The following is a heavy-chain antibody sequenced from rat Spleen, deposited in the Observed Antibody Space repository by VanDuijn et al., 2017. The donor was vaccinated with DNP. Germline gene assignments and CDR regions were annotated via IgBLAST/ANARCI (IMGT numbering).Heavy chain of an antibody. J-gene: IGHJ2*01. Sequence: QVQLKESGPGLVKPSLTLSLTCTVSGFSLSSYGVIWVRQPPGKGLEWMGVIWDDGSTAYNSALKSRLTINRDTSKSQLFLKMSSLQTEDTATYYCARDLRRVDYWGQGVMVTVSS. D-gene: IGHD1-11*01. CDR1: GFSLSSYG. CDR3: ARDLRRVDY. CDR2: IWDDGST. V-gene: IGHV2-13*01.